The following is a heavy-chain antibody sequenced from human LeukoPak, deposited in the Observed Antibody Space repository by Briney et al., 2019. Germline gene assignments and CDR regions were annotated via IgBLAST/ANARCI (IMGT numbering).Heavy chain of an antibody. CDR3: ARDFQVTMVRGVMIDY. V-gene: IGHV3-30-3*01. J-gene: IGHJ4*02. Sequence: GGSLRLSCAASGFTFSSYAMHWVRQAPGKGLEWVAVISYDGSNKYYADSVKGRFTISRDNSKNTLYLQMNSLRAEDTAVYYCARDFQVTMVRGVMIDYWGQGTLVTVSS. CDR1: GFTFSSYA. D-gene: IGHD3-10*01. CDR2: ISYDGSNK.